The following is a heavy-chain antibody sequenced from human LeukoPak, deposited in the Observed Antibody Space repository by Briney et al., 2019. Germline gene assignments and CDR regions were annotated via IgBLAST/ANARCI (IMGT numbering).Heavy chain of an antibody. D-gene: IGHD3-22*01. CDR1: GYTFTGYY. V-gene: IGHV1-2*04. CDR2: INPNSGGT. CDR3: ARDYYDSSGYYYPFDY. Sequence: ASVKVSCKASGYTFTGYYMHWVRQAPGQGLEWMGWINPNSGGTNYVQKFQGWVTMTRDTSISTAYMELSRLRSDDTAVYYCARDYYDSSGYYYPFDYWGQGTLVTVSS. J-gene: IGHJ4*02.